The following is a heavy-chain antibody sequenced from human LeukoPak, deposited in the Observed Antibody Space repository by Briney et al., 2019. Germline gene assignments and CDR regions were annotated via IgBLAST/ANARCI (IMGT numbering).Heavy chain of an antibody. D-gene: IGHD3-22*01. CDR2: IIPILGIA. V-gene: IGHV1-69*02. CDR1: GGTFRSYT. Sequence: SVKVSCKASGGTFRSYTISWVRQAPGQGLEWMGRIIPILGIANYAQEFQGRVTITADKSTSTAYMELSSLRSEDTAVYYCARDRPPYYYDSSGYYPWGQGTLVTVSS. J-gene: IGHJ5*02. CDR3: ARDRPPYYYDSSGYYP.